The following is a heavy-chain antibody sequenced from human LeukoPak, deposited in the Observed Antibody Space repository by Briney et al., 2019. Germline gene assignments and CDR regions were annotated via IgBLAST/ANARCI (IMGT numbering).Heavy chain of an antibody. CDR3: TTDPRRPFNAFDI. V-gene: IGHV3-15*01. CDR1: GFTFSNAY. CDR2: IKSKTDGGTT. J-gene: IGHJ3*02. Sequence: GGSLRLSCAASGFTFSNAYMSWVRQAPGKGLEWVGRIKSKTDGGTTDYAAPVKGRFTISRDDSKNTLYLQMNGLKTEDTAVYYCTTDPRRPFNAFDIWGQGTMVTVSS. D-gene: IGHD6-25*01.